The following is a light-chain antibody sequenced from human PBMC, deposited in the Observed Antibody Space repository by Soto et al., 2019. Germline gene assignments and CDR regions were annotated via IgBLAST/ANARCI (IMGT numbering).Light chain of an antibody. CDR3: QQYTNASPPT. CDR1: QRVYSN. J-gene: IGKJ5*01. Sequence: LAKTPAPLSVSPGECSPLSVRASQRVYSNGAWYQQRPAQAPRHLIYGASTRATGVPARFSGRGSGTEFTLTISSLQCADFAGYYCQQYTNASPPTFCQVGPLEI. CDR2: GAS. V-gene: IGKV3-15*01.